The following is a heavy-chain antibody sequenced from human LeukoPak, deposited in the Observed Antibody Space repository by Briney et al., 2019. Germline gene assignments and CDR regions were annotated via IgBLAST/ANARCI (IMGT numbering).Heavy chain of an antibody. Sequence: SETLSLTCTVSGGSVSSGSYYWSWIRQPPGKGLEWIGYIYYSGSTDYNPSLKSRVTISVDTSKTQFSLNLSSVTAADTAVYYCARTLVRGRASDYWGQGTLVTVSS. J-gene: IGHJ4*02. CDR1: GGSVSSGSYY. CDR2: IYYSGST. CDR3: ARTLVRGRASDY. V-gene: IGHV4-30-4*08. D-gene: IGHD3-10*01.